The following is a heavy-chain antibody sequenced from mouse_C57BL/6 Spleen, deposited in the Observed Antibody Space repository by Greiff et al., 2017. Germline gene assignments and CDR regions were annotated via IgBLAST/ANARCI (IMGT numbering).Heavy chain of an antibody. CDR1: GYAFSSSW. Sequence: QVQLQQSGPELVQPGASVKISCKASGYAFSSSWMTWVQQRPGKGLAWIGRIYPGDGDTNYNGKFKGKATLTADKSSSTAYMQLSSLTSEDSAVYYCAREGHYYGSSCAYWGQGTTLTVSS. D-gene: IGHD1-1*01. CDR2: IYPGDGDT. J-gene: IGHJ2*01. V-gene: IGHV1-82*01. CDR3: AREGHYYGSSCAY.